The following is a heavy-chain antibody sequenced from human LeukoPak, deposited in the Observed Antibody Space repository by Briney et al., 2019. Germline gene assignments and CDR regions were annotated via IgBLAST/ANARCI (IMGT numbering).Heavy chain of an antibody. J-gene: IGHJ4*02. V-gene: IGHV3-43*02. CDR3: AKRWWAN. CDR1: GFTYEDYA. D-gene: IGHD2-15*01. CDR2: ISGDGGST. Sequence: QSGGSLSLSCAASGFTYEDYAMLGLRQAPGKGLVWVSLISGDGGSTYYADSVKGRFTISRDNSKNSLYLQMNSLRTEDTALYYCAKRWWANWGQGTLVTVSS.